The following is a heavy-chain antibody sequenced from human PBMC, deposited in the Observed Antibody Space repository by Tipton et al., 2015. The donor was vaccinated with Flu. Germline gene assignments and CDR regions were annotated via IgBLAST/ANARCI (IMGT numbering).Heavy chain of an antibody. V-gene: IGHV4-38-2*02. J-gene: IGHJ6*02. D-gene: IGHD4-17*01. CDR2: IYHSGST. CDR3: ARDSFTVTDYYYGMDV. Sequence: LSLTCAVSGYSISSGYYWGWIRQPPGKGLEWIGSIYHSGSTYYNPSLKSRVTISVDTSKNQFSLKLSSVTAADTAVYYCARDSFTVTDYYYGMDVWGQGTTVTVSS. CDR1: GYSISSGYY.